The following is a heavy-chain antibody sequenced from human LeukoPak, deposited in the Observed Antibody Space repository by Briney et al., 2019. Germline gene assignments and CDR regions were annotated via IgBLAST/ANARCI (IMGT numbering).Heavy chain of an antibody. D-gene: IGHD2/OR15-2a*01. V-gene: IGHV4-34*01. J-gene: IGHJ6*02. CDR1: GGSFSGHY. CDR2: INHSGST. Sequence: SETLSLTCAVYGGSFSGHYWSWIRQPPGKGLEWIGEINHSGSTNYNPSLESRVAISVDTSKNQFSLKLSSVTAADTAVYYCARLANRKYYYYGMDVWGQGTTVTVSS. CDR3: ARLANRKYYYYGMDV.